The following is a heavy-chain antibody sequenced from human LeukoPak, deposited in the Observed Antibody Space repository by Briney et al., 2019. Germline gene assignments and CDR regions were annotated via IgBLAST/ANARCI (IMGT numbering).Heavy chain of an antibody. CDR3: ARAAYSGSYFVWFDP. V-gene: IGHV4-59*01. D-gene: IGHD1-26*01. J-gene: IGHJ5*02. CDR2: IYYSGST. Sequence: SGTLSLTCTVSGASISSYYWSWIRQRLGKGLECIGHIYYSGSTNYNPSLKSRVTISVDTSKNQFSLKLTSVAAADTAVYYCARAAYSGSYFVWFDPWGQGTLVTVSS. CDR1: GASISSYY.